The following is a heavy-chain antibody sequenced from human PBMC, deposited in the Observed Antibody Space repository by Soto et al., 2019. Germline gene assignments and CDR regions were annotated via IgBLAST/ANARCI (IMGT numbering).Heavy chain of an antibody. J-gene: IGHJ5*02. CDR1: GGSISSSSYY. D-gene: IGHD2-8*02. CDR2: IYYRGST. CDR3: AASGGPEGDWFDP. Sequence: SETLSLTCTVSGGSISSSSYYWGWIRQPPGKGLEWIGIIYYRGSTDYNPSLKSRMTISADTSRNQFSLDVASVTAADTATYYCAASGGPEGDWFDPWGQGIVVTVSS. V-gene: IGHV4-39*07.